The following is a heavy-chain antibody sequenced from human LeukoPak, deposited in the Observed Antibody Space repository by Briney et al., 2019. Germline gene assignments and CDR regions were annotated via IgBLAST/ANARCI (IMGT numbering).Heavy chain of an antibody. V-gene: IGHV4-34*01. Sequence: KPSETLALTCAVHGGSFSGYYWGWIPQPPGKGVGGIGGINHSGSTNYNPSLKSRVTISVDTSKNQFSLKLSSVTAADTAVYYCARGKDILTGYWGADYYYYMDVWGKGTTVTVSS. D-gene: IGHD3-9*01. CDR1: GGSFSGYY. CDR3: ARGKDILTGYWGADYYYYMDV. J-gene: IGHJ6*03. CDR2: INHSGST.